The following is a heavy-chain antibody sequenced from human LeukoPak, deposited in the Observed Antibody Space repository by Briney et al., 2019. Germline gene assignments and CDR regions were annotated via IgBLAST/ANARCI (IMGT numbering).Heavy chain of an antibody. Sequence: VASVKVSCKVSGYTLTELSMHWVRQAPGKGLEWMGGFDPEDGETIYAQKFQGRVTMTRDTSTSTVYMELSSLRSEDTAVYYCARSTRIVGATSFDYWGQGTLVTVSS. V-gene: IGHV1-24*01. CDR1: GYTLTELS. J-gene: IGHJ4*02. D-gene: IGHD1-26*01. CDR3: ARSTRIVGATSFDY. CDR2: FDPEDGET.